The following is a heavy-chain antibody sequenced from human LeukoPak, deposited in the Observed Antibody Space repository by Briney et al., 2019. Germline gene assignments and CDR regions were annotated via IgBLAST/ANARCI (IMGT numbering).Heavy chain of an antibody. CDR3: ARDLGHSGYDLYDY. CDR2: MKHDGNEK. CDR1: GITFSKYW. V-gene: IGHV3-7*01. J-gene: IGHJ4*02. D-gene: IGHD5-12*01. Sequence: GSLRLSCVDSGITFSKYWMNWVRQASGKGLEWVANMKHDGNEKHYVDSVEGRFTISRDNAKSSLYPQMNNLRAEDTAVYYCARDLGHSGYDLYDYWGQGTLVTVSS.